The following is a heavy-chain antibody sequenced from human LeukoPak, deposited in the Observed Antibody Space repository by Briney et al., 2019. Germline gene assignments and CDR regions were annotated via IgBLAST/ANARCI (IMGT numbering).Heavy chain of an antibody. CDR1: GFTFSSYS. CDR2: ISGSSSTI. J-gene: IGHJ4*02. Sequence: GGSLRLSCAASGFTFSSYSMNWVRQAPGKGLEWISYISGSSSTIYYADSVKGRFTISRDNAKNSLYLQMNSLRDEDTAVFYCAREGPSDFDSWGRGTLITVSS. V-gene: IGHV3-48*02. D-gene: IGHD2-2*01. CDR3: AREGPSDFDS.